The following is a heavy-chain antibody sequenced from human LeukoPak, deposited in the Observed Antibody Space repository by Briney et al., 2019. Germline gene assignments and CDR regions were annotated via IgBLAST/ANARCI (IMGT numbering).Heavy chain of an antibody. CDR3: ARHSDVIGAI. V-gene: IGHV5-51*01. CDR2: IYPRDSDT. J-gene: IGHJ4*02. D-gene: IGHD3-10*01. CDR1: GYTFTHQW. Sequence: GESLRISCKASGYTFTHQWIGWVRQMSGSGLEWMGIIYPRDSDTIYSPSFQGHVTISADTSINTAYLEWSSLEASDTAIYYCARHSDVIGAIWGQETLVTVSS.